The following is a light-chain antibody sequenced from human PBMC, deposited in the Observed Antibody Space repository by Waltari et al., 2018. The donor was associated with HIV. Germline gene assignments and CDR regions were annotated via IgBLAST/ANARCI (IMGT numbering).Light chain of an antibody. Sequence: QSALTQPASVSGSPGKSITISCTGTSIDFGSSNLVSWYQQHPGKAPKDMIYEGSKRSSWVSNRFSGSKSGNTASLTFSELQAEEEACYYCCSYTGSSTRRPYVFGTGTKVTVL. CDR1: SIDFGSSNL. V-gene: IGLV2-23*01. J-gene: IGLJ1*01. CDR2: EGS. CDR3: CSYTGSSTRRPYV.